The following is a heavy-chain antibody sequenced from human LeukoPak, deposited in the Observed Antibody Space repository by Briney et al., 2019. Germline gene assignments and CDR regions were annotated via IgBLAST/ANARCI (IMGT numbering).Heavy chain of an antibody. CDR1: GGSISSGDYY. Sequence: SETLSLTCTVSGGSISSGDYYWSWIRQPPGKGLERIGYIYYSGSTYYNPSLKSRVTISVDTSKNQFSLKLSSVTAADTAVYYCARDKPYSSSTGLYWGQGTLVTVSS. CDR2: IYYSGST. CDR3: ARDKPYSSSTGLY. J-gene: IGHJ4*02. V-gene: IGHV4-30-4*08. D-gene: IGHD6-6*01.